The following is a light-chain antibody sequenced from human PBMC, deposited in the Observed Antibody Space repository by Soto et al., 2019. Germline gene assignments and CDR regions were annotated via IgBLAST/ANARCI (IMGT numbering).Light chain of an antibody. V-gene: IGLV2-8*01. J-gene: IGLJ1*01. CDR2: DVS. Sequence: QSVLTQPPSASGTPGQRVTISCSGSSSNIGSNFVYWYQHLPGKAPKVMIYDVSKRPSGVPDRFSGSKSGNTAPLTVSALQAEDEADYYCSSYTDRNNLVFGTGTKVTVL. CDR3: SSYTDRNNLV. CDR1: SSNIGSNF.